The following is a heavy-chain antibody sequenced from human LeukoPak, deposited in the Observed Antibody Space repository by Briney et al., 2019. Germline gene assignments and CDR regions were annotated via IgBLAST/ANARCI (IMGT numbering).Heavy chain of an antibody. V-gene: IGHV3-30-3*01. Sequence: GGSLRLSCAASGFTFSSYAMHWVRQAPGRGLEWVAVISYDGSNKYYADSVNGRFTISRDNSKNTLYLQMNSLRAEDTAVYYCARRVRFDYWGQGTLVTVSS. CDR1: GFTFSSYA. CDR2: ISYDGSNK. CDR3: ARRVRFDY. J-gene: IGHJ4*02.